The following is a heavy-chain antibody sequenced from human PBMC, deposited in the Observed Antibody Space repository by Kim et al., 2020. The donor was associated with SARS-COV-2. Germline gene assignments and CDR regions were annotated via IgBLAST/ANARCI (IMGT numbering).Heavy chain of an antibody. CDR3: ATARNYYYDSSGYRGDLDY. V-gene: IGHV1-24*01. D-gene: IGHD3-22*01. J-gene: IGHJ4*02. CDR2: FDPEDGET. Sequence: ASVKVSCKVSGYTLTELSMHWVRQAPGKGLEWMGGFDPEDGETIYAQKFQGRVTMTEDTSTDTAYMELSSLRSEDTAVYYCATARNYYYDSSGYRGDLDYWGQGTLVTVSS. CDR1: GYTLTELS.